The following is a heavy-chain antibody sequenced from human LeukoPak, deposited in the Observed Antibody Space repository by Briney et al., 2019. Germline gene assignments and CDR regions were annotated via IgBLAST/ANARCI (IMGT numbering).Heavy chain of an antibody. CDR2: IYYSRST. CDR1: GGSISSYY. CDR3: ARESITMVRGAFDYYYYGMDV. V-gene: IGHV4-59*01. J-gene: IGHJ6*02. Sequence: PSETLSLTCTVSGGSISSYYWSWIRQPPGKGLEWIGYIYYSRSTYYNPSLKSRVTISVDTSKNQFSLKLSSVTAADTAVYYCARESITMVRGAFDYYYYGMDVWGQGTTVTVSS. D-gene: IGHD3-10*01.